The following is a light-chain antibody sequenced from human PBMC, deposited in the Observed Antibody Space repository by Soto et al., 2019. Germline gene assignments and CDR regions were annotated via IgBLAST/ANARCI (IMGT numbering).Light chain of an antibody. CDR3: SSYTSSSTVV. V-gene: IGLV2-14*01. CDR2: DVS. Sequence: QSALTQPASVSGSPGQSITISCTGTSSDVGGYNYVCWYQQHPGKAPKLIIYDVSNRPSGVSNRFSGSKSGNTASLSISGLQAEDEDDYYCSSYTSSSTVVFGGGTKVTVL. CDR1: SSDVGGYNY. J-gene: IGLJ3*02.